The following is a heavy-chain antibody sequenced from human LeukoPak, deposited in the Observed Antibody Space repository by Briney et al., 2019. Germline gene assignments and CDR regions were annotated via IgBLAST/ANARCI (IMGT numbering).Heavy chain of an antibody. CDR2: IRGGGATT. CDR1: GYTYSNYA. CDR3: AQVPVTTVSG. V-gene: IGHV3-23*01. D-gene: IGHD4-17*01. J-gene: IGHJ3*01. Sequence: GGSLRLSCASCGYTYSNYAMIWVSQARRKGLQWVSSIRGGGATTKYADSVKGRFSISRDNSKNTLYLQMSNQRPEDTAVYYCAQVPVTTVSGWGQGTMVTVSS.